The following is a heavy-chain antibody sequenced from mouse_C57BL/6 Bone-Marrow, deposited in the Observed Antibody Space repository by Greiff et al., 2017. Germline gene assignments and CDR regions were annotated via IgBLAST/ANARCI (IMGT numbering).Heavy chain of an antibody. V-gene: IGHV1-26*01. CDR2: INPNNGGT. Sequence: VQLQQSGPELVKPGASVKISCKASGYTFTDYYMNWVKQSHGKSLEWIGDINPNNGGTSYNQKFKGKATLTVDKSSSTAYMELRSLTSEDSAVYYCARRNWGQGDWGQGTTLTVSS. CDR1: GYTFTDYY. J-gene: IGHJ2*01. CDR3: ARRNWGQGD. D-gene: IGHD4-1*01.